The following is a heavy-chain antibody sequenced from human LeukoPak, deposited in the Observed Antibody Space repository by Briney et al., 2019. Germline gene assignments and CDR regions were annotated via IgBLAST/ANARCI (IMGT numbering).Heavy chain of an antibody. D-gene: IGHD6-19*01. J-gene: IGHJ4*02. CDR1: GFTFSSYA. Sequence: PGRSLRLSCAASGFTFSSYAMHWVRQAPGKGLEWVVVISYDGSNKYYADSVKGRFTISRDNSKNTLYLQMNSLRAEDTAVYYCAREVGGWYMRYYFDYWGQGTLVTVSS. V-gene: IGHV3-30-3*01. CDR3: AREVGGWYMRYYFDY. CDR2: ISYDGSNK.